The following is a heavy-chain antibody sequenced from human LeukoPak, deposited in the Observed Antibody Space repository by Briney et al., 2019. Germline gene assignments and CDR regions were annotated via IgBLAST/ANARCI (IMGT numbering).Heavy chain of an antibody. J-gene: IGHJ4*02. CDR2: IDGRGSST. V-gene: IGHV3-23*05. D-gene: IGHD3-22*01. Sequence: GGSLRLSCAASGFTFSNYAMSWVRQAPNKGLEWVSTIDGRGSSTFSADSVKGRFTISRDNSKDTLYLQLNSPRAEDTAVYYCATPLDYYDSSGYHQGGDWGQGTLVTVSS. CDR1: GFTFSNYA. CDR3: ATPLDYYDSSGYHQGGD.